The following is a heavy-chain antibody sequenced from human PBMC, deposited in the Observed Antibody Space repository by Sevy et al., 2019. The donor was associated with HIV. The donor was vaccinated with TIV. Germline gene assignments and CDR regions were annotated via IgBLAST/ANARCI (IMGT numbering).Heavy chain of an antibody. Sequence: GGSLRLSCAASGFTFSTYWMCWFRQAPGTGLEWVANINEDGTEKFYVDSVKGRFTMSRDNAKNSLYLQMNSLRAEDAAVYYCARDNATVSRRGLRYYYYGTDVWGQGTTVTVSS. CDR1: GFTFSTYW. J-gene: IGHJ6*02. CDR2: INEDGTEK. V-gene: IGHV3-7*01. D-gene: IGHD3-3*02. CDR3: ARDNATVSRRGLRYYYYGTDV.